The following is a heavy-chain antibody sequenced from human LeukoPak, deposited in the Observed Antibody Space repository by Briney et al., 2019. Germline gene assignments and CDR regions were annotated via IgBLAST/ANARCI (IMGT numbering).Heavy chain of an antibody. D-gene: IGHD1-14*01. CDR2: IGTAGDT. J-gene: IGHJ6*02. V-gene: IGHV3-13*01. CDR1: GFTFSSYD. Sequence: PGGSLRLSCAASGFTFSSYDMHWVRQSTGKGLEWVSCIGTAGDTFYPDSVKGRFTISRDNAKNSLYLRMNSLRAGDTGVYFCARDPRSITSRRGDYYFGMDVWGQGTAVTVSS. CDR3: ARDPRSITSRRGDYYFGMDV.